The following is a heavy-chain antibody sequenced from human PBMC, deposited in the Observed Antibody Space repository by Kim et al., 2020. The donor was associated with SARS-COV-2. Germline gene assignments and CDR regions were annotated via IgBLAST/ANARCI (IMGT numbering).Heavy chain of an antibody. J-gene: IGHJ4*03. CDR2: ISAYNGNT. Sequence: ASVKVSCKASGYTFTSYSIIWVRQVPGQGLEWMGWISAYNGNTNYAQKHQGRVTMTTDTSTSTAYMELRIPRSDDTAVYYYARSYLRGEMATNNPDYWGRETLVAVSS. CDR3: ARSYLRGEMATNNPDY. D-gene: IGHD3-16*01. V-gene: IGHV1-18*04. CDR1: GYTFTSYS.